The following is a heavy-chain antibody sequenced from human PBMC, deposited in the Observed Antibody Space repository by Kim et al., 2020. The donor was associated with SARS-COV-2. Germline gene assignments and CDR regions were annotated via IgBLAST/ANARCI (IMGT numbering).Heavy chain of an antibody. CDR2: AT. D-gene: IGHD1-26*01. V-gene: IGHV3-73*01. CDR3: TRHSATFDP. J-gene: IGHJ5*02. Sequence: ATAYAASVKGRFTISRDDSKNTAYLHMNSLKTEDKAVYYCTRHSATFDPWGQETLVTVSS.